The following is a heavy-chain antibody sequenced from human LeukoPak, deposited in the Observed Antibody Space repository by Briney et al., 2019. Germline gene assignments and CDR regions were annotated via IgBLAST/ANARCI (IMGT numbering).Heavy chain of an antibody. Sequence: GSLRLSCAASGFTFSSYSMNWFRQAPGKWLEGVAYIIISSSTIYYADSVKGRFTISRDNAKNSLDLQMNSLRAEDTAVYYCASSEEGYSYGSNWFDPWGQGTLVTVSS. D-gene: IGHD5-18*01. V-gene: IGHV3-48*01. CDR3: ASSEEGYSYGSNWFDP. J-gene: IGHJ5*02. CDR2: IIISSSTI. CDR1: GFTFSSYS.